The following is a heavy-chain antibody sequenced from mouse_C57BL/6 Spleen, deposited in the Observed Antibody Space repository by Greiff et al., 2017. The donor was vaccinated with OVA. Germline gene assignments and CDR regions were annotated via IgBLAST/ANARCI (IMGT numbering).Heavy chain of an antibody. V-gene: IGHV1-42*01. J-gene: IGHJ3*01. CDR3: ARSGDYAWFGY. Sequence: VQLKESGPELVKPGASVKISCKASGYSFTGYYMNWVKQSPEKSLEWIGEINPSTGGTNYNQKFKAKATLTVDTSSSTAYMQLKSLTAEDSAVYYCARSGDYAWFGYWGQGTLVTVSA. CDR1: GYSFTGYY. CDR2: INPSTGGT. D-gene: IGHD2-4*01.